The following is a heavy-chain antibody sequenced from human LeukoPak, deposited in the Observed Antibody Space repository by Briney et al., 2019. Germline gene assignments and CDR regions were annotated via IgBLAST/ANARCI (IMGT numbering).Heavy chain of an antibody. Sequence: GGSLRLSCAASGFIFSNYDMNWVRQSPGKGLEWVSSISSSGNYIYYADSVKGRFTVSRDNAKKSLFLQMNSLRAEDTAVYYCARPVGYFDWLSDYWGQGILVTVSS. CDR3: ARPVGYFDWLSDY. D-gene: IGHD3-9*01. CDR2: ISSSGNYI. J-gene: IGHJ4*02. V-gene: IGHV3-21*01. CDR1: GFIFSNYD.